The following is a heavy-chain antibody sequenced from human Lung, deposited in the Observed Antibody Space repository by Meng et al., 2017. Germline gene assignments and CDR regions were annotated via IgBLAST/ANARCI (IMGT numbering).Heavy chain of an antibody. Sequence: EVQLVESGGGLGTPGGSLRLACAASGFTFSNYSMNWVRQAPGKGLEWVSSISSDSRYIFYADSVKGRFTISRDNAKNSLYLLMIGLRPEDTAVFYCARFETVGVATGDFWGQGTLVTVSS. CDR2: ISSDSRYI. V-gene: IGHV3-21*01. CDR1: GFTFSNYS. J-gene: IGHJ4*02. CDR3: ARFETVGVATGDF. D-gene: IGHD2-15*01.